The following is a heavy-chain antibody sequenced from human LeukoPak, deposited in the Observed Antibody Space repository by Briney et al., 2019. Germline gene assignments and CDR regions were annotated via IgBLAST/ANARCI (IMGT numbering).Heavy chain of an antibody. V-gene: IGHV3-30-3*01. Sequence: PGGSLRLSCAASGFTFSRNAMHWVRQTPGKGLEWVAVVSYDGNTKYYADSVKGRFIISRDNSENTIYLQVSSLRADDTALYYCARDFLPGAPDFFDYWGQGTLVTVSS. J-gene: IGHJ4*02. D-gene: IGHD2-8*02. CDR3: ARDFLPGAPDFFDY. CDR1: GFTFSRNA. CDR2: VSYDGNTK.